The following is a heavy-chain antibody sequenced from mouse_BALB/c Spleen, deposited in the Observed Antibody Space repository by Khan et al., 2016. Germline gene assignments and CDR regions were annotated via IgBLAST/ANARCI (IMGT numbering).Heavy chain of an antibody. CDR3: TRGDYYGSGY. D-gene: IGHD1-1*01. J-gene: IGHJ2*01. CDR2: IHYSGNT. CDR1: GYSISSGYS. Sequence: VQLKESGPDLVKPSQSLSLTCTVTGYSISSGYSWHWIRQFPGNKLEWMAYIHYSGNTNYNPSLKSRITITRDTSKNPSFLQLISLTTEDTATYYCTRGDYYGSGYWGQGTTLTVSS. V-gene: IGHV3-1*02.